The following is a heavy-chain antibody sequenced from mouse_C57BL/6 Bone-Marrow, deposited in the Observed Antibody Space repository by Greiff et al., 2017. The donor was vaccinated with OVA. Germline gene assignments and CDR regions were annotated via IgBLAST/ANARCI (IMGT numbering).Heavy chain of an antibody. D-gene: IGHD1-1*01. V-gene: IGHV1-5*01. Sequence: VQLQQSGTVLARPGASVKMSCKTSGYTFTSYWMHWVKQRPGQGLEWIGAIYPENSDTSYNQKFKGKAKLTAVTSASTAYMELSSLTNEDSAVYYCTRRATVVATRYFDVWGTGTTVTVSS. CDR1: GYTFTSYW. J-gene: IGHJ1*03. CDR3: TRRATVVATRYFDV. CDR2: IYPENSDT.